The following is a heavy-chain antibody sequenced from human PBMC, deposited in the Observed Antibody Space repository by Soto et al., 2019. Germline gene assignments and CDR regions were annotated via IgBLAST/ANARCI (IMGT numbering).Heavy chain of an antibody. CDR2: IIPIFGTA. J-gene: IGHJ6*02. D-gene: IGHD4-17*01. CDR1: GGTFSSYA. V-gene: IGHV1-69*13. Sequence: GASVKVSCKASGGTFSSYAISWVRQAPGQGLEWMGGIIPIFGTANYAQKFQGRVTITADESTSTAYMELSSLRSEDTAVYYCARDRDSHYGLYYYYGMDVWGQGTTVTVSS. CDR3: ARDRDSHYGLYYYYGMDV.